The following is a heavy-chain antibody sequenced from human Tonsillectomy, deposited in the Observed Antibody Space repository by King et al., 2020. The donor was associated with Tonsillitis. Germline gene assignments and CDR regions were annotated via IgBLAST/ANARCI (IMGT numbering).Heavy chain of an antibody. CDR2: TDYSGST. Sequence: QLQESGPGLVKPSQTLSLTCTVSGGSISSGAYYWNWILHHPGKGLEWIGYTDYSGSTFYNPSLKSRITIELDTSKNQFSLILSSVTAADTAVYYCARGRIVVVPVDMDYYYTLDVWGQGTTVTVSS. J-gene: IGHJ6*02. V-gene: IGHV4-31*03. D-gene: IGHD2-2*01. CDR1: GGSISSGAYY. CDR3: ARGRIVVVPVDMDYYYTLDV.